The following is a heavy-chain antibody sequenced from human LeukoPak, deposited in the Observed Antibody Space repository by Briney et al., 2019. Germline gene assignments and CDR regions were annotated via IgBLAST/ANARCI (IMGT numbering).Heavy chain of an antibody. J-gene: IGHJ4*02. V-gene: IGHV1-69*04. Sequence: ASVKVSCKASGGTFSSYAISWVRQAPGQGLEWMGRIIPIFGIANYAQKFQGRVTITADKSTSTAYMELSSLRSEDTAVYYCASTVTVRALDYWGQGTLVTVSS. CDR2: IIPIFGIA. D-gene: IGHD4-17*01. CDR3: ASTVTVRALDY. CDR1: GGTFSSYA.